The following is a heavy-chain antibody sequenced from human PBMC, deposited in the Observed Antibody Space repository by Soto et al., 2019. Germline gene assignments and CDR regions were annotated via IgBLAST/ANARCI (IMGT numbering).Heavy chain of an antibody. V-gene: IGHV5-51*01. CDR1: GYSFTSYW. J-gene: IGHJ6*02. Sequence: PGESLKISCKGSGYSFTSYWIGWVRQMPGKGLEWMGIIYPGDSDTRYSPSFQGQVTISADKSISTAYLQWSSLKASDTAMYYCASSKLGVDKFNPTYYGMDVWGQGTTVTVSS. D-gene: IGHD3-16*01. CDR2: IYPGDSDT. CDR3: ASSKLGVDKFNPTYYGMDV.